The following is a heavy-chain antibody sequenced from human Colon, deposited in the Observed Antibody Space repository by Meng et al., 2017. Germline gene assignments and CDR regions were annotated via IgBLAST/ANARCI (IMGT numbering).Heavy chain of an antibody. D-gene: IGHD5-18*01. CDR3: ARADDPWPWTHHPH. J-gene: IGHJ4*02. V-gene: IGHV1-18*01. Sequence: QLVPSGAEVNNPGASVKVSCKASCFTFTSHGFVWVRRAPGQGLENMGWISAYNGRTNYAPKFHGRVTMTTDTPTTTVYMELRSLRHDDTAIYYCARADDPWPWTHHPHWGQGTLVTVSS. CDR1: CFTFTSHG. CDR2: ISAYNGRT.